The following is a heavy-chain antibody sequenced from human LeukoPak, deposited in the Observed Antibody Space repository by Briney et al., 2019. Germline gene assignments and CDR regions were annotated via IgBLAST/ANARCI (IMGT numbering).Heavy chain of an antibody. Sequence: SETLSLTCAVYGGSFSGYYWSWIRQPPGKGLEWIGEINHSGSTNYNPSLKSRVTISVDTSKNQFSLKLSSVTAADTAVYYCARSRRDIVVVPQRGWFDPWGQGTLVTVSS. J-gene: IGHJ5*02. CDR3: ARSRRDIVVVPQRGWFDP. CDR1: GGSFSGYY. V-gene: IGHV4-34*01. D-gene: IGHD2-2*01. CDR2: INHSGST.